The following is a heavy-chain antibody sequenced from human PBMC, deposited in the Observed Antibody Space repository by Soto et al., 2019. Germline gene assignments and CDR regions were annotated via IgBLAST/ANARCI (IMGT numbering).Heavy chain of an antibody. CDR1: GFTFSSYG. Sequence: GGSLRLSCAASGFTFSSYGMHWVRQAPGKGLEWVAVIWYDGSNKYYADSVKGRFTISRDNSKNTLYLQMNSLRAEDTAVYYCARGSITMVRGVTDAFDIWGQGTMVTVSS. CDR3: ARGSITMVRGVTDAFDI. J-gene: IGHJ3*02. V-gene: IGHV3-33*01. CDR2: IWYDGSNK. D-gene: IGHD3-10*01.